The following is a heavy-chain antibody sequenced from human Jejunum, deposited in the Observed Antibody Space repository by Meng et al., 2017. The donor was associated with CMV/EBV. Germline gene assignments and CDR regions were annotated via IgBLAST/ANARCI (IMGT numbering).Heavy chain of an antibody. J-gene: IGHJ3*02. D-gene: IGHD3-22*01. CDR1: SRSNW. CDR2: MSNSGNI. CDR3: ARDRKYHYDNSDSWAFDI. V-gene: IGHV4-4*02. Sequence: SRSNWGTWVRQPPGKGLEWIGEMSNSGNINYNPSLKSRVTISVDTSKNQFSLKLTSVTAADTAVYYCARDRKYHYDNSDSWAFDIWGQGTMVTVSS.